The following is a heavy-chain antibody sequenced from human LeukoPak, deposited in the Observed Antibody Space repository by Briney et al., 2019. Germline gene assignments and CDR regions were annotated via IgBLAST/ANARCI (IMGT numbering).Heavy chain of an antibody. CDR3: AARGYDILTGYYSGSDDY. J-gene: IGHJ4*02. CDR1: GGSFSGYY. V-gene: IGHV4-34*01. D-gene: IGHD3-9*01. Sequence: SETLSLTCAVYGGSFSGYYWSWIRQPPGKGLEWIGEINHSGSTNYNPSLKSRVTISVDTFKNQFSLKLSSVTAADTAVYYCAARGYDILTGYYSGSDDYWGQGTLVTVFS. CDR2: INHSGST.